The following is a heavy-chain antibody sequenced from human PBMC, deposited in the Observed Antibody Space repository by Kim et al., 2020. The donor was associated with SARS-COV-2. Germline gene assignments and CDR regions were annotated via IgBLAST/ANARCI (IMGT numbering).Heavy chain of an antibody. J-gene: IGHJ4*02. CDR2: LKGDGSAT. D-gene: IGHD1-1*01. Sequence: GGSLRLSCAASGLAFSSYWMFWVRQPPGKGLLWVSHLKGDGSATVYADSVKCRFTVSRDNAKNTLYLQLSTLRTEDTAVYYCATDNNWSFDYWGPETLVTVSS. CDR1: GLAFSSYW. V-gene: IGHV3-74*01. CDR3: ATDNNWSFDY.